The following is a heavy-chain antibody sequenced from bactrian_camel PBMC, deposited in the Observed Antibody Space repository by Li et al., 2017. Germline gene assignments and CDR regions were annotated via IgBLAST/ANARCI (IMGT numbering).Heavy chain of an antibody. J-gene: IGHJ4*01. CDR1: GFTFSVYD. Sequence: VQLVESGGGLVQPGGSLRLSCAASGFTFSVYDMSWVRQAPGKGLEWVSAISSGGGSTYYADSVKGRFTIFRDNAKNTVYLQMNNLQPEDTAVYYCVRGWDDDTWSFNYWGQGTQVTVS. CDR3: VRGWDDDTWSFNY. D-gene: IGHD3*01. V-gene: IGHV3S40*01. CDR2: ISSGGGST.